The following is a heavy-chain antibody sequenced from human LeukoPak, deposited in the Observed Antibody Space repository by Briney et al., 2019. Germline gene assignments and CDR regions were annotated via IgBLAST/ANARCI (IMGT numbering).Heavy chain of an antibody. CDR2: IRSSGSPI. D-gene: IGHD3-22*01. J-gene: IGHJ3*02. CDR1: GFTFSSYE. V-gene: IGHV3-48*03. Sequence: GGSLRLSCAASGFTFSSYEMNWVRQAPGKGLEWVSHIRSSGSPIYYADSVKGQFTISRDNAKNSLYLQMNSLRAEDTAVYYCARSEVNTFDIWGQGTMVTVSS. CDR3: ARSEVNTFDI.